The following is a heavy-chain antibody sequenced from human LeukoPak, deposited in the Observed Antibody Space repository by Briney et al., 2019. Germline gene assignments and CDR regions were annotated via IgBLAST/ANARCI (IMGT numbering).Heavy chain of an antibody. CDR2: IYYSGST. Sequence: PSETLSLTCTVSGGSISSGGYYWSWIRQHPGKGLEWIGYIYYSGSTYYNPSLKSRVTISVDTSKNQSSLKLSSVTAADTAVYYCARDVWDEYSYGYYYYGMDVWGQGTTVTVSS. CDR3: ARDVWDEYSYGYYYYGMDV. J-gene: IGHJ6*02. V-gene: IGHV4-31*03. CDR1: GGSISSGGYY. D-gene: IGHD5-18*01.